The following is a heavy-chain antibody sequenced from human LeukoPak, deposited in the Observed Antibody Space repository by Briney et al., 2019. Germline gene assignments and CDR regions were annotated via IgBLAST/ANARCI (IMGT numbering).Heavy chain of an antibody. J-gene: IGHJ4*02. Sequence: ASVTVSFKASGGTFISYAISWVRQAPGQGLEWMGGIIPIFGTANYAQKFQGRVTITADKSTSTAYMELSSLRSEDTAVYYCAKDTRWLDTGYFDYWGQGTLVTVSS. CDR3: AKDTRWLDTGYFDY. D-gene: IGHD5-18*01. CDR1: GGTFISYA. CDR2: IIPIFGTA. V-gene: IGHV1-69*06.